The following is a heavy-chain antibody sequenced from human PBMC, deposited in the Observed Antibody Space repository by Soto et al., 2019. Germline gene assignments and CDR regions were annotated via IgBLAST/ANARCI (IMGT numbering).Heavy chain of an antibody. V-gene: IGHV4-59*08. D-gene: IGHD6-13*01. Sequence: ERLVGTWSISRCSTSGYYWSWVRQPPGKRLEWIGFIHYSGSINYNPSLMSRVTISVDMSNNQFSLRLSSVSAADTAVYYCARYSNDGFHFDFWGRGTQVTVSS. CDR3: ARYSNDGFHFDF. J-gene: IGHJ4*02. CDR2: IHYSGSI. CDR1: RCSTSGYY.